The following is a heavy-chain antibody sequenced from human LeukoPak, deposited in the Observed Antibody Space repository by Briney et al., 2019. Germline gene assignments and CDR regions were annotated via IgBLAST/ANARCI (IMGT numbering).Heavy chain of an antibody. CDR1: SESFNDYF. V-gene: IGHV4-34*01. Sequence: KSSETLSLTCAVYSESFNDYFCIWIRQPPGKGLEWIGEINHSGSTNYNPSLKSRVTISVDTSKNQFSLKLSSVTAADTAVYYCARLIPNYDSSGYYWGYYYYYMDVWGKGTTVTISS. D-gene: IGHD3-22*01. CDR3: ARLIPNYDSSGYYWGYYYYYMDV. J-gene: IGHJ6*03. CDR2: INHSGST.